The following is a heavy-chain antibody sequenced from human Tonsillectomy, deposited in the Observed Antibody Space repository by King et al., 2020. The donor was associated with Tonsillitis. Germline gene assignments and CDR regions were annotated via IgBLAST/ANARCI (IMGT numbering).Heavy chain of an antibody. Sequence: AQLVQSGAEVKKPGSSVRVSCKASGGTFSNYAVSWVRQAPGQGLEWMGGIIPMFSTTHYAQKFQGRVTITADESTSTAYMELSSLRSDDTAVYYCARDPDDSGLDYWGQGTLVTVSS. D-gene: IGHD3-3*01. V-gene: IGHV1-69*01. CDR3: ARDPDDSGLDY. CDR2: IIPMFSTT. J-gene: IGHJ4*02. CDR1: GGTFSNYA.